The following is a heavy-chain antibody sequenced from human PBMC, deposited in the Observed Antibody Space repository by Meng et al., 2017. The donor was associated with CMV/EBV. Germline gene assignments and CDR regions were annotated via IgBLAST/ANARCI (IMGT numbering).Heavy chain of an antibody. CDR2: IFSNDEK. V-gene: IGHV2-26*01. CDR3: ARIALSYDFWSGCLNYYYYYGMDV. J-gene: IGHJ6*02. D-gene: IGHD3-3*01. CDR1: GFSLSNARMG. Sequence: SGPTLVTPTETLTLTCTVSGFSLSNARMGVSWIRQPPGKALEWLAHIFSNDEKSYSTSLKSRPTIPKDTSKSQVVLTMTNMDPVDTATYYCARIALSYDFWSGCLNYYYYYGMDVWGQGTTVTVSS.